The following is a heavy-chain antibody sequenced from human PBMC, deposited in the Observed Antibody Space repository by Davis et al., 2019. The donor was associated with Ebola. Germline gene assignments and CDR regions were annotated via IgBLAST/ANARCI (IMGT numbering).Heavy chain of an antibody. CDR2: IYYSGST. CDR1: GFTFSSCA. V-gene: IGHV4-59*12. Sequence: ESLKISCAASGFTFSSCAMSWIRQPPGKGLEWIGYIYYSGSTNYNPSLKSRVTISVDTSKNQFSLKLSSVTAADTAVYYCASGLSSSWGYFDYWGQGTLVTVSS. CDR3: ASGLSSSWGYFDY. D-gene: IGHD6-13*01. J-gene: IGHJ4*02.